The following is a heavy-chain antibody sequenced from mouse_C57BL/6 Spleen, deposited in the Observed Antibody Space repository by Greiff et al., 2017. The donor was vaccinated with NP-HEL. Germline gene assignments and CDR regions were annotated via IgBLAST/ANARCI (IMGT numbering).Heavy chain of an antibody. CDR2: INPYNGGT. CDR1: GYTFTDYY. D-gene: IGHD4-1*02. J-gene: IGHJ2*01. Sequence: VQLQQSGPVLVKPGASVKMSCKASGYTFTDYYMNWVKQSHGKSLEWIGVINPYNGGTSYNQTFKGKATLTVNKSSSTAYMELNSLTSEDAAVYYCARQLGFLYFDYWGQGTTLTVSS. CDR3: ARQLGFLYFDY. V-gene: IGHV1-19*01.